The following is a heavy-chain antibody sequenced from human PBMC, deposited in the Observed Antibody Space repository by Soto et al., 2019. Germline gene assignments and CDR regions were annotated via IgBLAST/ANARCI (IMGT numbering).Heavy chain of an antibody. CDR2: TSYDGKS. CDR1: GGSFS. D-gene: IGHD3-22*01. V-gene: IGHV4-59*04. CDR3: ARDLSSGYQTFYFDY. J-gene: IGHJ4*01. Sequence: PSETLSLTCAVYGGSFSWGWIRQSPGKGLEWIGSTSYDGKSYYKPSLKSRVVMSVDLANNQFSLRLRSVTAADTAVYYCARDLSSGYQTFYFDYWGQGTPVTVSS.